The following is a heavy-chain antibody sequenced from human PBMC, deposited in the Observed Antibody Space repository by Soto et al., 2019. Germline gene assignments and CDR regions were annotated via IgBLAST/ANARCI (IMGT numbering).Heavy chain of an antibody. J-gene: IGHJ6*02. CDR1: GYTFTSYY. CDR2: INPSGGST. V-gene: IGHV1-46*01. Sequence: ASVKVSCKASGYTFTSYYMHWVRQAPGQGLEWMGIINPSGGSTSYAQKFQGRVTMTRDTSTSTVYMELSSLRSEDTAVYYCAREEQLVRPYYYGMDVWGQGTTVTASS. CDR3: AREEQLVRPYYYGMDV. D-gene: IGHD6-6*01.